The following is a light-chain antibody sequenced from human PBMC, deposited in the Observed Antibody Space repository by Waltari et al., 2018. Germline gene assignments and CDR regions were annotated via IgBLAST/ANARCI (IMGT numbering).Light chain of an antibody. Sequence: SDVLTQPPSVSLAPGKTARITCGENNIGSNSVHWYQQKPGQAPVLVIYYDTDRPSGMPWRCSGSNPGSAATLAISRVEGGEEADYYCQVWDGSSDHVLFGGGTKLTVL. CDR3: QVWDGSSDHVL. V-gene: IGLV3-21*04. J-gene: IGLJ2*01. CDR1: NIGSNS. CDR2: YDT.